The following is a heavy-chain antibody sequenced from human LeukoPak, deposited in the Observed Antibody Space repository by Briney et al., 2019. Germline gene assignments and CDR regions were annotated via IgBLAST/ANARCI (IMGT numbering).Heavy chain of an antibody. Sequence: GGSLRLSCAVSGFALSNYAMSWVRQAPGKGLEWVSSINGSGGSTSYADSVKGRFTISRDNSKDTLYLQMNSLRAEDTAVYYCAKGRTSGPYDAFDIWGQGTMVTVPS. V-gene: IGHV3-23*01. CDR2: INGSGGST. D-gene: IGHD1-26*01. CDR1: GFALSNYA. J-gene: IGHJ3*02. CDR3: AKGRTSGPYDAFDI.